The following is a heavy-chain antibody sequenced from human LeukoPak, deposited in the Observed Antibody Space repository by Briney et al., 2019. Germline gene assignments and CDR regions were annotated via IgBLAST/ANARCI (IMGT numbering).Heavy chain of an antibody. D-gene: IGHD2-2*01. CDR3: ARERGIVVVPAATYYFDY. J-gene: IGHJ4*02. CDR2: MNPNSGNT. Sequence: ASVKVSCKASGYTFTSYDINWVRQATGQGLEWMGWMNPNSGNTGYAQKFQGRVTITRNTSISTAYMELSSLRSEDTAVYYCARERGIVVVPAATYYFDYWGQGTLVTVSS. V-gene: IGHV1-8*03. CDR1: GYTFTSYD.